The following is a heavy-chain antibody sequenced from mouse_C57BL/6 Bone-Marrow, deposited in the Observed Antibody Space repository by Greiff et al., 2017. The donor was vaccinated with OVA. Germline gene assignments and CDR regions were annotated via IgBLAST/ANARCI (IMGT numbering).Heavy chain of an antibody. CDR1: GYTFTSYD. V-gene: IGHV1-85*01. CDR2: IYPRDGST. CDR3: SSRYFDV. D-gene: IGHD1-1*01. Sequence: VQLQQSGPELVKPGDSVKLSCKASGYTFTSYDINWVKQRPGQGLEWIGWIYPRDGSTTYNEKFKGKATLTIDTSSSTAYRELHSLTSEDSAFYFCSSRYFDVWGTGTTVTVSS. J-gene: IGHJ1*03.